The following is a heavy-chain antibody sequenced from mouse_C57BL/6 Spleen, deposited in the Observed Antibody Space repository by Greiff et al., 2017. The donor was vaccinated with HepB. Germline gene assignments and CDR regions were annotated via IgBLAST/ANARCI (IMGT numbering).Heavy chain of an antibody. CDR3: ARITMDMDYDWYFDV. J-gene: IGHJ1*03. CDR1: GYTFTSYW. V-gene: IGHV1-61*01. D-gene: IGHD2-4*01. Sequence: QVQLQQPGAELVRPGSSVKLSCKASGYTFTSYWMDWVKQRPGQGLEWIGNIYPSDSETHYNQKFKDKATLTVDKSSSTAYMQLSSLTSGDSAVYYCARITMDMDYDWYFDVWGTGTTVTVSS. CDR2: IYPSDSET.